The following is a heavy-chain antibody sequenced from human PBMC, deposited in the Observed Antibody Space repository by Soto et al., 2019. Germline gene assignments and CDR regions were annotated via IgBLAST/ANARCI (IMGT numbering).Heavy chain of an antibody. CDR3: ARDIAFASWYFDL. J-gene: IGHJ2*01. V-gene: IGHV3-48*01. Sequence: GGSLRLSCAASGFTFSSYSMNWVRQAPGKGLEWVSYISSSSSTIYYADSVKGRFTISRDNAKNSLYLQMNSLRAEDTAVYYCARDIAFASWYFDLWGRGTLVTVSS. CDR1: GFTFSSYS. D-gene: IGHD3-10*01. CDR2: ISSSSSTI.